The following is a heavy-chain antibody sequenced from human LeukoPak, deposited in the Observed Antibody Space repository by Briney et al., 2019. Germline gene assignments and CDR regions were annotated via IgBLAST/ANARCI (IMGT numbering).Heavy chain of an antibody. CDR2: IYTSGST. CDR3: AREGHCSGGSCYRSGGWFDP. Sequence: SETLSLTCTVPGGSISSYYWSWIRQPAGKGLEWIGRIYTSGSTNYNPSLKSRVTMSVDTSKNQFSLKLSSVTAADTAVYYCAREGHCSGGSCYRSGGWFDPWAREPWSPSPQ. CDR1: GGSISSYY. V-gene: IGHV4-4*07. J-gene: IGHJ5*02. D-gene: IGHD2-15*01.